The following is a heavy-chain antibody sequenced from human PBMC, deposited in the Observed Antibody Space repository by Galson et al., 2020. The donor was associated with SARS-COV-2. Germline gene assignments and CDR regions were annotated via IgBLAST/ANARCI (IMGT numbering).Heavy chain of an antibody. J-gene: IGHJ4*02. CDR2: IRNQAYGGTT. V-gene: IGHV3-49*04. D-gene: IGHD1-26*01. CDR3: TRASRRAWALSYVAY. CDR1: GFTFGDYA. Sequence: GGSLTLSCTASGFTFGDYAMSWVRQPPGKGLEWVGFIRNQAYGGTTEYAASVKGRFTISSDDSKSIAYLQMTSLKAEDTAVYYCTRASRRAWALSYVAYGGQGALVTVPS.